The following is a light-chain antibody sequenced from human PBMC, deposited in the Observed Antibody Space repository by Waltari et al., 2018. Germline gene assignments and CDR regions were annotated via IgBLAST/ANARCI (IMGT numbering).Light chain of an antibody. V-gene: IGKV3-20*01. CDR1: QSIGIY. Sequence: EIVLTQSPGTLSLSPGERATLSCRASQSIGIYLAWYQQRPGQAPRLLMYHASSRATGIPDRFSGSGSGTDFSPTISRLDPEDFAVYYCQKYESLPATFGQGTKVEIK. J-gene: IGKJ1*01. CDR2: HAS. CDR3: QKYESLPAT.